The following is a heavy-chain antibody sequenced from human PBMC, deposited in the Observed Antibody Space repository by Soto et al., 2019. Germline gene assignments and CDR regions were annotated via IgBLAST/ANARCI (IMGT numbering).Heavy chain of an antibody. CDR2: IYPYDSDT. CDR1: GYSFTSYW. Sequence: PGESLKISCETSGYSFTSYWIGWVRQMPGKGMEWMGNIYPYDSDTRYSPSFQGQVTISADTSITTAYLQWSGLRASDTAMYFCARHLVGSTRGNFDYLGQGTLVTVSS. V-gene: IGHV5-51*01. J-gene: IGHJ4*01. CDR3: ARHLVGSTRGNFDY. D-gene: IGHD2-2*01.